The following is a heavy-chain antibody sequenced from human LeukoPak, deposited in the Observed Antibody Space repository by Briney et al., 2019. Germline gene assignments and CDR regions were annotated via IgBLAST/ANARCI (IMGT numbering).Heavy chain of an antibody. CDR3: ARLYNSGRNI. CDR2: ISGGSSFI. CDR1: GFTFSSYS. J-gene: IGHJ3*02. D-gene: IGHD3-10*01. V-gene: IGHV3-21*01. Sequence: GGSLRLSCAASGFTFSSYSRHWVRQAPGKGLEWVSSISGGSSFIYYGDSVKGRSTISRDNAKNSLFLQMKSLRAEDTAVYYCARLYNSGRNIWGQGTMVTVSS.